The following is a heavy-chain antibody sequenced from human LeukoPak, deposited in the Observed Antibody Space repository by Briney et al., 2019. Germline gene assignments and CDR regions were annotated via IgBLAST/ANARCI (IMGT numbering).Heavy chain of an antibody. Sequence: GGSLRLSCAASGFTFDDYAMHWVRQAPGKGLEWVSLITWDGGSTYYADSVKGRFTISRDNAKNSLYLQMNSLRAEDTAVCYCAREYNWMDFDYWGQGTLVTVSS. D-gene: IGHD1-1*01. J-gene: IGHJ4*02. CDR2: ITWDGGST. CDR1: GFTFDDYA. CDR3: AREYNWMDFDY. V-gene: IGHV3-43D*03.